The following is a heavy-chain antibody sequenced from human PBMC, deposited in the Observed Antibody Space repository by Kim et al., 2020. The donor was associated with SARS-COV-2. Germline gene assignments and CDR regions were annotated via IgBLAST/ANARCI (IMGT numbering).Heavy chain of an antibody. CDR2: TTRSGDGS. D-gene: IGHD3-16*01. J-gene: IGHJ4*02. CDR1: GFIFSDYA. Sequence: GGSLRLSFAGSGFIFSDYAIHWVRRAPGKGLEYVSATTRSGDGSFYADSVEGRFTISRDNSKNTLYLQMNSLRLEDTSMYYCVRYGRSYGAVLWGQGTLVIVSS. V-gene: IGHV3-64D*06. CDR3: VRYGRSYGAVL.